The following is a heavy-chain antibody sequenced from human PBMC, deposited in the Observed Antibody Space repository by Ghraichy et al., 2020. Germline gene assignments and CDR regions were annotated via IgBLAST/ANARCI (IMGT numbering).Heavy chain of an antibody. D-gene: IGHD1-26*01. J-gene: IGHJ4*02. CDR1: GFTISDHY. CDR2: TRNKASSYTT. Sequence: GGSLRLSCAASGFTISDHYMDWVRQAPGKGLEWVGCTRNKASSYTTEYAVSVKGRFTISRDDSKNSLYLQMNSLKSEDTAVYYWARGRNSGIYYDFDFWGQGTLVTVSS. CDR3: ARGRNSGIYYDFDF. V-gene: IGHV3-72*01.